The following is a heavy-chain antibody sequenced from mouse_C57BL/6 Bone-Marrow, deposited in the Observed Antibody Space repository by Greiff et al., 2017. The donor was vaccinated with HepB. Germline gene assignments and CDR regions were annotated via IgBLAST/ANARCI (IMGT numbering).Heavy chain of an antibody. J-gene: IGHJ3*01. V-gene: IGHV1-54*01. Sequence: VNVVESGAELVRPGTSVKVSCKASGYAFTNYLIEWVKQRPGQGLEWIGVINPGSGGTNYNEKFKGKATLTADKSSSTAYLQLSSLTSEDSAVYFCARGEYPWFAYWGQGTLVTVSA. CDR1: GYAFTNYL. CDR3: ARGEYPWFAY. CDR2: INPGSGGT. D-gene: IGHD5-1*01.